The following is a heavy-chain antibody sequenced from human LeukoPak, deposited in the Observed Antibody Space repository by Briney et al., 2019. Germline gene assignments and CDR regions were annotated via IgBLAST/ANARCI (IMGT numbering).Heavy chain of an antibody. J-gene: IGHJ5*02. V-gene: IGHV4-59*01. D-gene: IGHD6-13*01. CDR3: AREMVGGYSSSWNNWFDP. CDR1: GGSISSYY. Sequence: SETLSLTCIVSGGSISSYYWSWIRQPPGKGLEWIGYIYYSGSTNYNPSLKSRVTISVDTSKNQFSLKLPSVTAADTAVYYCAREMVGGYSSSWNNWFDPWGQGTLVTVSS. CDR2: IYYSGST.